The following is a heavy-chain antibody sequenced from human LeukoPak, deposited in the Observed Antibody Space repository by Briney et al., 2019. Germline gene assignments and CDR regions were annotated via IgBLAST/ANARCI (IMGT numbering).Heavy chain of an antibody. D-gene: IGHD4-17*01. CDR3: ARDRDYGKYYYYGMDV. J-gene: IGHJ6*02. CDR1: GGSISSYY. Sequence: SETLSLTCTVSGGSISSYYWSWIRQPPGKGLEWIGYIYYSGSTNYNPSLKSRVTISVDTSKNQFSLKLSSVTAADTAVYYCARDRDYGKYYYYGMDVWGQGTTVTVSS. V-gene: IGHV4-59*01. CDR2: IYYSGST.